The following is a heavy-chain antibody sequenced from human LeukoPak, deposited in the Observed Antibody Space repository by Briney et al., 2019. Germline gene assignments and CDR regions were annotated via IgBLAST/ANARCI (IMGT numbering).Heavy chain of an antibody. Sequence: SETLSLTCTVSGGSISSGSYYWRWIRQPAGKGLEWIGRIYTSGSTNYNPSLKSRVTISVDTSKNQFSLKLSSVTAADTAVYYCAREAIRGRNYYDSSGQKGLDYWGQGTLVTVSS. V-gene: IGHV4-61*02. CDR2: IYTSGST. D-gene: IGHD3-22*01. CDR1: GGSISSGSYY. J-gene: IGHJ4*02. CDR3: AREAIRGRNYYDSSGQKGLDY.